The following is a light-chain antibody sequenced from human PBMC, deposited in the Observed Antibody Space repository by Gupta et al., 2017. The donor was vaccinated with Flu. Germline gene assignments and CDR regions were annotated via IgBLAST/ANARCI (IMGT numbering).Light chain of an antibody. J-gene: IGLJ3*02. Sequence: GTVTLTCASITGAVSSGYYPHSFQQNPGQAPRELISSTNNKFAWTPDRFSGSLLGGKAALTLSGGQPEDEAEYYCLLFDSGAGVFGGGTKLT. CDR1: TGAVSSGYY. CDR3: LLFDSGAGV. V-gene: IGLV7-43*01. CDR2: STN.